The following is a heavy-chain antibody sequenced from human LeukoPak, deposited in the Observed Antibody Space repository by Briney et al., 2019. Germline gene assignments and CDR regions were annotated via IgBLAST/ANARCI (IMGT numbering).Heavy chain of an antibody. CDR2: ISAYNGNT. V-gene: IGHV1-18*01. CDR1: GGTFSSYA. D-gene: IGHD5-18*01. Sequence: GASVKVSCKASGGTFSSYAISWVRQAPGQGLEWMGWISAYNGNTNYAQKLQGRVTMTTDTSTSTAYMELRSLRSDDTAVYYCARDAITRDTAMDDFDYWGQGTLVTVSS. J-gene: IGHJ4*02. CDR3: ARDAITRDTAMDDFDY.